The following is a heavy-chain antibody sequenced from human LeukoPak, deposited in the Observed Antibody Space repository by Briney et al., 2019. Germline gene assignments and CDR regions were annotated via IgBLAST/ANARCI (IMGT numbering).Heavy chain of an antibody. D-gene: IGHD3-9*01. CDR1: GFTFSSYA. J-gene: IGHJ3*02. Sequence: GGALRLSCAASGFTFSSYAMSWVRQAPAKGLEWVSAISGSGCSTYYADSVNGRFTISRDSSKNRLYLQMNSMRAEGTSVYYCAKEMRYYDILTGYPKNDAFDIWGQGTMVTVSS. CDR2: ISGSGCST. V-gene: IGHV3-23*01. CDR3: AKEMRYYDILTGYPKNDAFDI.